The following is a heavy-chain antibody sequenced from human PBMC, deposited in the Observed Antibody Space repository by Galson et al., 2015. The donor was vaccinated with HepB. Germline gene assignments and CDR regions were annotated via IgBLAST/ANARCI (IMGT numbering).Heavy chain of an antibody. D-gene: IGHD6-13*01. CDR3: AREGMGVPPSAFDI. V-gene: IGHV4-59*01. Sequence: LSLTCTVSGGSISSYYWSWIRQPPGKGLEWIGYIYYSGSTNYNPSLKSRVTISVDTSKNQFSLKLSSVTAADTAVYYCAREGMGVPPSAFDIWGQGTMVTVSS. CDR2: IYYSGST. CDR1: GGSISSYY. J-gene: IGHJ3*02.